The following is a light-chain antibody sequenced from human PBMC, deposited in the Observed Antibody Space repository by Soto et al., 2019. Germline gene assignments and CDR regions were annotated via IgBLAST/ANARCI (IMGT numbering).Light chain of an antibody. CDR1: QSISSY. V-gene: IGKV1-39*02. CDR3: QLGYCTQMVS. Sequence: APCYLSASGGGRVTITCRASQSISSYLNWYQQKPGKAPKLLIYAASSLQSGVPSRFSGSGSGTDFTLTISSLQPEEVGTYYWQLGYCTQMVSFGDGTRLENK. J-gene: IGKJ5*01. CDR2: AAS.